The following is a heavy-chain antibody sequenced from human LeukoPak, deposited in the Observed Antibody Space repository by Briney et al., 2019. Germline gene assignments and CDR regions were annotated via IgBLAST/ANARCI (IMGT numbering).Heavy chain of an antibody. V-gene: IGHV4-59*08. Sequence: SETLSLTCTVSGGSISSYYWSWIRQPPGKGLEWIGYIYYSGSTNYNPSLKSRVTISVDTSKNQFSLKLSSVTAADTAVYYCARHGKSCSGGSCHDYWGQGTLVTVSS. CDR1: GGSISSYY. CDR3: ARHGKSCSGGSCHDY. J-gene: IGHJ4*02. D-gene: IGHD2-15*01. CDR2: IYYSGST.